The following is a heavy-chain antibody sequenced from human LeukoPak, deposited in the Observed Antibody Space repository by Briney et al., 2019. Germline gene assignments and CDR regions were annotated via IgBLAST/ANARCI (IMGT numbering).Heavy chain of an antibody. Sequence: GGSLRLSCAASGFMFSDYFMSWLRQAPGKELEWISYISSNSKYTKYADSVKGRFTISRDNAKKSLYLQMNSLRAEDTAVYHCARDNGNEYYFDYWGQGTLVTVSS. D-gene: IGHD2-8*01. V-gene: IGHV3-11*05. J-gene: IGHJ4*02. CDR2: ISSNSKYT. CDR1: GFMFSDYF. CDR3: ARDNGNEYYFDY.